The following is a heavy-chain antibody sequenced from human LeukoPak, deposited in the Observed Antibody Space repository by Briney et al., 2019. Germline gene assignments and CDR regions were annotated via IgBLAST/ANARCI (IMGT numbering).Heavy chain of an antibody. CDR3: ARDLRQWLGTERVSWFDP. J-gene: IGHJ5*02. V-gene: IGHV4-4*07. D-gene: IGHD6-19*01. CDR1: GGSISSYY. Sequence: SETLSLTCTVSGGSISSYYWSWIRQPAGKGLEWIGRICTSGSTNYNPSLKSRVTMSVDTSKNQFSLKLSSVTAADTAVYYCARDLRQWLGTERVSWFDPWGQGTLVTVSS. CDR2: ICTSGST.